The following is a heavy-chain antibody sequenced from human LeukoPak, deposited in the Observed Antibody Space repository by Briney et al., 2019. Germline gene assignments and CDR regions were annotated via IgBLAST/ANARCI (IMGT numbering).Heavy chain of an antibody. CDR1: GGSISSYY. D-gene: IGHD1-26*01. CDR2: IYYSGST. V-gene: IGHV4-59*01. J-gene: IGHJ4*02. CDR3: ARGPAEWGLLD. Sequence: PSETLSLTCTVSGGSISSYYWSWIRQPPGKGLEWIGYIYYSGSTNYNPSLKSRVTISVDTSKNQFSLKLSSVTAADTAVYYCARGPAEWGLLDWGQGTLVTVSS.